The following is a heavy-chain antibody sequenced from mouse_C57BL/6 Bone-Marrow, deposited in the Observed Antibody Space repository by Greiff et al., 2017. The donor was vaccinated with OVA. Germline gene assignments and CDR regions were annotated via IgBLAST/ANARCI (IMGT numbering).Heavy chain of an antibody. CDR1: GFSLTSYG. Sequence: QVQLQQSGPGLVQPSQSLSITCTVSGFSLTSYGVHWVRQSPGKGLEWLGVIWSGGSTDYNAAFISRLSISKDNSKSQVFFKMNRLQADDTAIYYCARNFYYYGSSHYYAMDYWGQGTSGTVSS. V-gene: IGHV2-2*01. CDR2: IWSGGST. D-gene: IGHD1-1*01. CDR3: ARNFYYYGSSHYYAMDY. J-gene: IGHJ4*01.